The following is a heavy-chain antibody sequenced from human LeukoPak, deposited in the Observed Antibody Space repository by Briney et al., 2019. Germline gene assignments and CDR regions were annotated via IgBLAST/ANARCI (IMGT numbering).Heavy chain of an antibody. V-gene: IGHV5-51*01. J-gene: IGHJ4*02. Sequence: GESLKISCKGSGYSFTSYWIGWVRQMPGKGLEWMGIIYPGDSDTRYSPSFQGQVTISADKSISTAYLQWSSLKASDTAMYYCARLETCSGGSCYPYYFDYWGQGTLVTVS. D-gene: IGHD2-15*01. CDR2: IYPGDSDT. CDR3: ARLETCSGGSCYPYYFDY. CDR1: GYSFTSYW.